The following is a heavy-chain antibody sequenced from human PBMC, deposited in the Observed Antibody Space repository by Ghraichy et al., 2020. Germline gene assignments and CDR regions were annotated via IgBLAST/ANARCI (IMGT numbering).Heavy chain of an antibody. J-gene: IGHJ6*03. CDR3: ALSPYYFGSGSSQYYFYYMDV. Sequence: GGSLRLSCAASGFTFTTYAMSWVRQAPGKGLEWVSAITGSGGSTYYADSVKGRFTISRDNSKNTLYLQMNSLRGDDTAIYYCALSPYYFGSGSSQYYFYYMDVWGKGTTVTVSS. CDR1: GFTFTTYA. D-gene: IGHD3-10*01. CDR2: ITGSGGST. V-gene: IGHV3-23*01.